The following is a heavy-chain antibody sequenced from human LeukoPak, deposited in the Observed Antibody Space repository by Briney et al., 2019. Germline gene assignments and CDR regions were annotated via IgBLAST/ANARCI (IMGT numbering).Heavy chain of an antibody. Sequence: PSETLSLTCTVSGXSISSYYWSWIRQPPGKGLEWIGYISYSGRTNYTPSLKSRVTISVDTSKNQFSLRLSSVTAADTAVYYCARKTGDLYYFDYWGQGTLVTVSS. CDR3: ARKTGDLYYFDY. V-gene: IGHV4-59*01. J-gene: IGHJ4*02. CDR1: GXSISSYY. CDR2: ISYSGRT. D-gene: IGHD7-27*01.